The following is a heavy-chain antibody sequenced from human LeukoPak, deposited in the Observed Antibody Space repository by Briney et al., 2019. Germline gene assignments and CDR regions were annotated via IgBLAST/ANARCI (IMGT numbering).Heavy chain of an antibody. CDR2: IYYSGST. Sequence: SETLSLTCTVSGGSISSSSYYWGWIRQPPGKGLEWIGSIYYSGSTYYNPSLKSRVTISVDTSKNQFSLKLSSVTAADTAVYYCARDRVVGAAEAPFDYWGQGTLVTVSS. CDR3: ARDRVVGAAEAPFDY. D-gene: IGHD3-3*01. J-gene: IGHJ4*02. CDR1: GGSISSSSYY. V-gene: IGHV4-39*07.